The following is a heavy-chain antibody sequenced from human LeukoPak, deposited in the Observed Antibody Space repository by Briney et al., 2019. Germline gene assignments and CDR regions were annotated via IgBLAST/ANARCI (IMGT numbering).Heavy chain of an antibody. CDR3: ARELFSVGATPTGSWFDP. J-gene: IGHJ5*02. Sequence: GASVKVSCKASGYSFTGYHLYWVRQAPGQGLEWMGWINPNSGGINYAQKFQGRVTMTRDTSISTAYMELSRLRSDDTAVYYCARELFSVGATPTGSWFDPWGQGTLVTVSS. CDR2: INPNSGGI. D-gene: IGHD1-26*01. CDR1: GYSFTGYH. V-gene: IGHV1-2*02.